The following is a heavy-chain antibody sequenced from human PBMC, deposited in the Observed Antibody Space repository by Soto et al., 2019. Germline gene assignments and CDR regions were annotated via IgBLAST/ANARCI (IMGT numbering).Heavy chain of an antibody. CDR3: ARENRYCTNGVCPTLYYYYYGMDV. J-gene: IGHJ6*02. D-gene: IGHD2-8*01. CDR1: GYTFTSYY. Sequence: ASVKVSFTASGYTFTSYYMHWVRQAPGQGLEWMGIINPSGGSTSYAQKFQGRVTMTRDTSTSTVYMELSSLRSEDTAVYYCARENRYCTNGVCPTLYYYYYGMDVWGQGTTVTVSS. V-gene: IGHV1-46*01. CDR2: INPSGGST.